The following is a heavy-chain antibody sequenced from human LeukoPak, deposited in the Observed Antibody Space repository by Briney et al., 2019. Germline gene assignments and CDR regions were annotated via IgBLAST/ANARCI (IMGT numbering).Heavy chain of an antibody. CDR3: ARGKVDTAMVFDY. V-gene: IGHV3-33*01. J-gene: IGHJ4*02. Sequence: GGSLRLSCAASGFTLSSYGMHWVRQAPGKGLEWVAVIWYDGSNKYYADSVKGRFTISRDNSKNTLYLQMNSLRAEDTAVYYCARGKVDTAMVFDYWGQGTLVTVSS. D-gene: IGHD5-18*01. CDR2: IWYDGSNK. CDR1: GFTLSSYG.